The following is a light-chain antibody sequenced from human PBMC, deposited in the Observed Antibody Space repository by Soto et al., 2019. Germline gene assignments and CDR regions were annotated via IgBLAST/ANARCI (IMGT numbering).Light chain of an antibody. Sequence: EVVMTQSPATLSVSPGERATLSCRASQSVNANLAWYQQKPGQAPRLLIHGASNRATGIPARCSGSGVGTEFILTISRLQSEDFAVYYCQQYNTWLWSFGQGTKVEI. CDR1: QSVNAN. CDR3: QQYNTWLWS. V-gene: IGKV3-15*01. J-gene: IGKJ1*01. CDR2: GAS.